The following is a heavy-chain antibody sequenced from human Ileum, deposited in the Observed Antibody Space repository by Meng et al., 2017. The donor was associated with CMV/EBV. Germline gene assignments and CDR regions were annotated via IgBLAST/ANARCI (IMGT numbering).Heavy chain of an antibody. D-gene: IGHD2-15*01. V-gene: IGHV1-69*13. J-gene: IGHJ5*02. CDR2: IIPIFGTT. Sequence: SVKVSCKASGGAFNNYAISWVRQAPGQGLEWMGGIIPIFGTTNYAQNFQGRVTMTADESTSTVYMDLSSLRADDTAIYYCARGLGYCSGSTTCHSRLGPWGQGTLVTVSS. CDR1: GGAFNNYA. CDR3: ARGLGYCSGSTTCHSRLGP.